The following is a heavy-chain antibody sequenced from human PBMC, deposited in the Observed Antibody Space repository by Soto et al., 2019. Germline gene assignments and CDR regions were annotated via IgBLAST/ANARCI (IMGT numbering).Heavy chain of an antibody. V-gene: IGHV4-61*08. CDR2: TYYNGDT. Sequence: SETLSLTCTASDDSFRGADYYWSWIRQPPGKGPEWIGYTYYNGDTKYNPALKSRVTMSVDTSKTQFSLRLSSVTAADTAVYFCARGPSYIDGWRTFDFWGRGILVTVS. D-gene: IGHD6-19*01. J-gene: IGHJ4*02. CDR3: ARGPSYIDGWRTFDF. CDR1: DDSFRGADYY.